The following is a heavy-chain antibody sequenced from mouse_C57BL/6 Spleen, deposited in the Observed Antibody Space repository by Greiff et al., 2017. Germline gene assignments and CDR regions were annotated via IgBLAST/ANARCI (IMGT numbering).Heavy chain of an antibody. CDR3: ARRGVLPYFDY. CDR1: GYTFTSYW. J-gene: IGHJ2*01. Sequence: QVQLQQPGAELVKPGASVKLSCKASGYTFTSYWMHWVKQRPGQGLEWIGMIHPNSGSTNYNEKFKSKATLTVDKSSSTAYMQLSSLTSEDSAVYYCARRGVLPYFDYWGQGTTLTVSS. V-gene: IGHV1-64*01. CDR2: IHPNSGST.